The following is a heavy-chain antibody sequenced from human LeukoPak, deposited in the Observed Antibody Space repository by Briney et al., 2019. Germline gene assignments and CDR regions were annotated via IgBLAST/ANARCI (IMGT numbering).Heavy chain of an antibody. CDR2: ISGSGGST. J-gene: IGHJ4*02. Sequence: GGSLRLPCAASGFTFSSYGMSWVRQAPGKGLEWVSAISGSGGSTYYADSVKGRFTISRDNSKNTLYLQMNSLRAEDTAVYYCAKDPGDTAMATDYWGQGTLVTVSS. CDR1: GFTFSSYG. V-gene: IGHV3-23*01. D-gene: IGHD5-18*01. CDR3: AKDPGDTAMATDY.